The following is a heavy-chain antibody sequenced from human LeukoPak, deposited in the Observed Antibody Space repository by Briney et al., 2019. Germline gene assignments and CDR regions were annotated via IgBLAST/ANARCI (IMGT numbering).Heavy chain of an antibody. CDR2: ISSSSSYI. CDR1: GFTFSSYS. Sequence: PGRSLRLSCAASGFTFSSYSMNWVRQAPGKGLEWVSSISSSSSYIYYADSVKGRFTISRDNAKNSLYLQMNSLRAEDTAVYYCASNLFGILYSGYERFDYWGQGTLVTVSS. V-gene: IGHV3-21*01. CDR3: ASNLFGILYSGYERFDY. D-gene: IGHD5-12*01. J-gene: IGHJ4*02.